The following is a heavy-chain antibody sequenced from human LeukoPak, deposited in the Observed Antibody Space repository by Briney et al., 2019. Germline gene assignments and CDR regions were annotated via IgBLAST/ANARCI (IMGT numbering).Heavy chain of an antibody. CDR2: INHSGST. V-gene: IGHV4-34*01. J-gene: IGHJ3*02. Sequence: SETLSLTCAVCGGSFSGYYWSWIRQPPGKGLEWIGEINHSGSTNYNPSLKSRVTISVDTSKDQFSLKLSSVTAADTAVYYCARGRDFAFDIWGQGTMVTVSS. D-gene: IGHD3-3*01. CDR1: GGSFSGYY. CDR3: ARGRDFAFDI.